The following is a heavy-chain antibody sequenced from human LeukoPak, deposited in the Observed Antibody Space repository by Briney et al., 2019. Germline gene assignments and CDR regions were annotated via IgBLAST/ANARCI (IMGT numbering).Heavy chain of an antibody. Sequence: PSETLSLTCAVSGYSIGSGYYWGWIRQPPGKGLEWIGSIYHSGSTYYNPSLKSRVTISVDTSKNQFSLKLSSVTAADTAVYYCARDDVVRGVITYYYGMDVWGKGTTVTVSS. CDR1: GYSIGSGYY. CDR2: IYHSGST. J-gene: IGHJ6*04. CDR3: ARDDVVRGVITYYYGMDV. V-gene: IGHV4-38-2*02. D-gene: IGHD3-10*01.